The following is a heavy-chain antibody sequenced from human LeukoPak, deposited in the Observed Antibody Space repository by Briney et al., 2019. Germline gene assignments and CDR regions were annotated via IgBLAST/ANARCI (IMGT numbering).Heavy chain of an antibody. CDR3: ARPRYDILTGHDAFDI. CDR2: ISHSGYT. J-gene: IGHJ3*02. CDR1: GGSFSGYY. Sequence: SETLSLTCAVYGGSFSGYYWSWIRQPPGKGLEWIGEISHSGYTNYNPSLKSRVTISVDTSRNQFSLKLRSVTAADTAVYYCARPRYDILTGHDAFDIWGQGTMVTVSS. V-gene: IGHV4-34*01. D-gene: IGHD3-9*01.